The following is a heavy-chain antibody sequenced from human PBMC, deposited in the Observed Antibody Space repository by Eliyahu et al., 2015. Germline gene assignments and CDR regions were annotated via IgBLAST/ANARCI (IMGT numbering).Heavy chain of an antibody. V-gene: IGHV3-53*01. CDR2: MYNGGAT. J-gene: IGHJ4*02. D-gene: IGHD3-16*01. CDR1: GFTVSSNY. Sequence: VESGGGLIQPGGSLRLSCAASGFTVSSNYMSWVRQAPGKGLEWLSVMYNGGATYYADSVKGRFTISRDNSKNTLYLQMNSLRADDTAVYYCARDLGAYKRAFDYWGQGTLVTVSS. CDR3: ARDLGAYKRAFDY.